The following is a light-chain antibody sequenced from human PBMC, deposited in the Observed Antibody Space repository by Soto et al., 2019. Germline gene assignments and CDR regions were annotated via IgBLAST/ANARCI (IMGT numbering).Light chain of an antibody. CDR3: QQYGSSPFT. J-gene: IGKJ4*01. CDR2: GAS. V-gene: IGKV3-20*01. Sequence: EVVLTQSPDTLPLSPGEGATLSCRASQRVSSSYLAWYQQKPGQAPRLLIYGASSRVAGIPDRFSGSGSGTDFILSISRLEPEDFAVYFCQQYGSSPFTFGGGTKVEIK. CDR1: QRVSSSY.